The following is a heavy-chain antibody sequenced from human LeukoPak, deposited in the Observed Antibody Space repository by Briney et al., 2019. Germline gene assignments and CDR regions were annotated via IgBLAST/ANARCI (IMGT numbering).Heavy chain of an antibody. V-gene: IGHV3-13*01. CDR2: IGTAGDT. Sequence: GGSLRLSCAASGFTFSSYDMHWVRQATGKGLEWVSAIGTAGDTYYPGSVKGRFTISRENAKNSLYLQMNNLRAGDTAVYYCAREGGYGEGDAFDIWGQGTMVTVSS. CDR1: GFTFSSYD. J-gene: IGHJ3*02. D-gene: IGHD4/OR15-4a*01. CDR3: AREGGYGEGDAFDI.